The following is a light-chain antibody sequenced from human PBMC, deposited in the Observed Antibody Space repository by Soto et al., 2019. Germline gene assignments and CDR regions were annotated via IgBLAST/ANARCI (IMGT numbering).Light chain of an antibody. CDR3: TSYTSSSNLDV. J-gene: IGLJ1*01. CDR2: EVS. CDR1: SSDVGGYNY. V-gene: IGLV2-14*01. Sequence: SHPASVCWSPGQLIAISCTGTSSDVGGYNYVSWYQQHPGKAPKLMIYEVSNRPLGVSNRFSGSKSGNTASLTISGLQAEDDPDYYCTSYTSSSNLDVFGTGTKVTAL.